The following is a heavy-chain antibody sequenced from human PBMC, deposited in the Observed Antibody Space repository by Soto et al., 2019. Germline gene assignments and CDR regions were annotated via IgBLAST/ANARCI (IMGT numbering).Heavy chain of an antibody. CDR1: GFTFSSYA. CDR2: ISGSGGST. J-gene: IGHJ4*02. D-gene: IGHD2-2*03. V-gene: IGHV3-23*01. Sequence: PGGSLRLSCAASGFTFSSYAMSWVRQAPGEGLEWVSAISGSGGSTYYADSVKGRFTISRDNSMNTLYLQMNSLRAEDTAVYYCAAPPLDIVVVPAAPDHWGQGILVTVPS. CDR3: AAPPLDIVVVPAAPDH.